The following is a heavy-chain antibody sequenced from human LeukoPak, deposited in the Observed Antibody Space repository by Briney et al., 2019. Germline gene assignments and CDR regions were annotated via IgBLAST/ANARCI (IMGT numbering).Heavy chain of an antibody. Sequence: GRSLRLSCAASGFTFSSYGMHWVRQAPGKGLEWVAVISYDGSNKYYADSVKGRFTISRDNSKNTLYLQMNSLRAEDTAVYYCAKGKHRYCSSTSCYTPFDYWGQGTLVTVSS. D-gene: IGHD2-2*02. CDR3: AKGKHRYCSSTSCYTPFDY. CDR2: ISYDGSNK. J-gene: IGHJ4*02. V-gene: IGHV3-30*18. CDR1: GFTFSSYG.